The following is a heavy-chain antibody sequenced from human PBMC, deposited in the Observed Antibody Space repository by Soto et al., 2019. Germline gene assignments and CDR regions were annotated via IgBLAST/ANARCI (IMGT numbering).Heavy chain of an antibody. CDR3: ARRGQEGPGLAH. V-gene: IGHV3-74*01. Sequence: EVQLVESGGNLIQPGGSLRLSCAASGFTFSSYWMHWVRQAPGKGLVWVSRINSDGSSTSYVDSVKGRFTISRDNAKHTLYLQMNSLSVEDTAVYYCARRGQEGPGLAHWGQGTLVTVSS. CDR2: INSDGSST. J-gene: IGHJ5*02. CDR1: GFTFSSYW.